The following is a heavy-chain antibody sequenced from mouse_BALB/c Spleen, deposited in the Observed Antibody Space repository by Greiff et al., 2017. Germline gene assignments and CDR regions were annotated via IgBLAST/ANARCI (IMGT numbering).Heavy chain of an antibody. CDR2: IDPYNGGT. J-gene: IGHJ4*01. CDR1: GYAFTSYN. D-gene: IGHD2-2*01. CDR3: ARVNYGYDVAMDY. V-gene: IGHV1S135*01. Sequence: EVQLQQSGAELVRPGTSVKVSCKASGYAFTSYNMYWVKQSHGKSLEWIGYIDPYNGGTSYNQKFKGKATLTVDKSSSTAYMHLNSLTSEDSAVYYCARVNYGYDVAMDYWGQGTSVTVSS.